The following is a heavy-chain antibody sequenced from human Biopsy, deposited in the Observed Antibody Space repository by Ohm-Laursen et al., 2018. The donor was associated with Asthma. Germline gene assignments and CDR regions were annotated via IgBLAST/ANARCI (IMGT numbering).Heavy chain of an antibody. CDR2: HDHEEGGT. CDR1: GYSLTDLS. D-gene: IGHD4-17*01. Sequence: SVKVSCKITGYSLTDLSMHWVRQAPGQGLEWMGGHDHEEGGTVNARRFQGRVTMTEDTSTDTAYMELSSLSSDDTAVYYCASDFPKDYVRYNFQFWGQGTLVTVSS. J-gene: IGHJ4*02. V-gene: IGHV1-24*01. CDR3: ASDFPKDYVRYNFQF.